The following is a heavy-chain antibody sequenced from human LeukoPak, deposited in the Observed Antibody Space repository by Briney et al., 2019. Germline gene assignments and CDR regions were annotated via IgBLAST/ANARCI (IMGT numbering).Heavy chain of an antibody. CDR3: ARETFPNYYYYGMDV. Sequence: ASVKGSCKASGYTFTSYYMHWVRQAPGQGLEWMGIINPSGGSTSYAQKFQGRVTMTRDTSTSTVYMELSSLRSEDTAVYYCARETFPNYYYYGMDVWGQGTTVTVSS. V-gene: IGHV1-46*01. CDR1: GYTFTSYY. J-gene: IGHJ6*02. CDR2: INPSGGST. D-gene: IGHD2-21*01.